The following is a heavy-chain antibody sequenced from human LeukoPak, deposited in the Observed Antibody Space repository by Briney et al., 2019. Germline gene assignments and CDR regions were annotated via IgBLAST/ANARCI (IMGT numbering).Heavy chain of an antibody. CDR3: ASGYYGSGSYYKIFFDN. V-gene: IGHV1-69*13. Sequence: PVKVSCKASGGTFSSYAISWVRQAPGQGLEWMGGIIPIFETANYAQKFQGRVTIIADESTSTAYMELSSLRSEGTAVYYCASGYYGSGSYYKIFFDNWGQGTLVTVSS. J-gene: IGHJ4*02. D-gene: IGHD3-10*01. CDR1: GGTFSSYA. CDR2: IIPIFETA.